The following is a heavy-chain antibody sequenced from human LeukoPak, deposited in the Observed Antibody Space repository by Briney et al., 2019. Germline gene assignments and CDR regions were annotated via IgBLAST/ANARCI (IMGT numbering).Heavy chain of an antibody. CDR2: IKQDGSEK. Sequence: GGSLRLSCAASGFTFSSYAMSWVRQAPGKGLEWVANIKQDGSEKYYVDSVKGRFTISRDNAKNSLYLQMNSLRAEDTAVYYCARDLIVGATGRVYWGQGTLVTVSS. V-gene: IGHV3-7*01. D-gene: IGHD1-26*01. CDR1: GFTFSSYA. CDR3: ARDLIVGATGRVY. J-gene: IGHJ4*02.